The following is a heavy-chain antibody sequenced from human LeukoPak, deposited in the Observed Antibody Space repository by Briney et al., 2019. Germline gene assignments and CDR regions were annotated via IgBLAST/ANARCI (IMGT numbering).Heavy chain of an antibody. Sequence: GGSLRLSCAASGFTFSSYAMHWGRQARGKGLEWVAVISYDGSNKYYADSVKGRFTISRDNSKNTLCLQMNSLRAEDTAVYYCARDRDYSGSYLIFWGQGTLVTVSS. CDR3: ARDRDYSGSYLIF. V-gene: IGHV3-30-3*01. CDR1: GFTFSSYA. CDR2: ISYDGSNK. D-gene: IGHD1-26*01. J-gene: IGHJ4*02.